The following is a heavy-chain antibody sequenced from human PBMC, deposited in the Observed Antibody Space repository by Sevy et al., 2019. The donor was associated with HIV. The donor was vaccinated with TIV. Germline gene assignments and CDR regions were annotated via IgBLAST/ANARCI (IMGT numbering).Heavy chain of an antibody. D-gene: IGHD3-22*01. CDR2: ISGSGTRT. CDR1: GFSFDSYG. CDR3: AKGGGGHYDPDEIAYYFYYYNMDV. J-gene: IGHJ6*03. Sequence: GGSLRLSCAVSGFSFDSYGMTWVRQAPGKGLEWVSAISGSGTRTYYADSVKGRFIISRDNSKNTLDLQMNSLRAEETVIYYCAKGGGGHYDPDEIAYYFYYYNMDVWGKGTTVTVSS. V-gene: IGHV3-23*01.